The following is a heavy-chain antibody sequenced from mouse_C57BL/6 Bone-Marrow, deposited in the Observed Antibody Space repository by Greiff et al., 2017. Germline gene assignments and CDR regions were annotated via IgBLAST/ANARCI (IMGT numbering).Heavy chain of an antibody. CDR2: IDPENGDT. CDR1: GFNIKDDY. J-gene: IGHJ4*01. CDR3: TTYYGSSYEAMDY. Sequence: EVQLVESGAELVRPGASVKLSCTASGFNIKDDYMPWVKQRPEQGLEWIGWIDPENGDTEYASKFQGKATITADTSSNTAYLQLSSLTSEDTAVYYCTTYYGSSYEAMDYWGQGTSVTVSS. V-gene: IGHV14-4*01. D-gene: IGHD1-1*01.